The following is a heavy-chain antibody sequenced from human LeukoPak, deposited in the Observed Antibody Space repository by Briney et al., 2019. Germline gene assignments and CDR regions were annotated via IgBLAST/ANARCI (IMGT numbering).Heavy chain of an antibody. Sequence: SETLSLTCSVSGGSISGYYWSWIRQSAGKGLEWIGRIYSSGNSNYNPSLKSRVTISVDTSKNQFSLKLSSVTAADTAVYYCARVGVVRPSGDAFDIWGQGTMVTVSS. CDR3: ARVGVVRPSGDAFDI. J-gene: IGHJ3*02. CDR1: GGSISGYY. CDR2: IYSSGNS. V-gene: IGHV4-4*07. D-gene: IGHD4-23*01.